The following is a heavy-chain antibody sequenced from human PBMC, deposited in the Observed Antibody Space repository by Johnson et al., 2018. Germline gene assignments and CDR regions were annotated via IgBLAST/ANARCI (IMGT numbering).Heavy chain of an antibody. CDR2: ISESGGST. CDR1: GFTFRSYA. CDR3: EKRDTFLYFDY. Sequence: VQLVESGGGLVQPGGSLRLSCAASGFTFRSYAMSWVRQAPGRGLEWVSGISESGGSTYYADSVKGRFTIPSDKSKNTRYLQLNSLRDEDTAVYFFEKRDTFLYFDYWGHGTLVTVSS. V-gene: IGHV3-23*04. J-gene: IGHJ5*01. D-gene: IGHD2/OR15-2a*01.